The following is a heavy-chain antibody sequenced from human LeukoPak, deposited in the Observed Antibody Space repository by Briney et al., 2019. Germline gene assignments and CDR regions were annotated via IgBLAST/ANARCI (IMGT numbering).Heavy chain of an antibody. CDR3: AKDRPNYYDSSGHYYRRNGDY. V-gene: IGHV3-23*01. CDR1: GGSFSGCY. J-gene: IGHJ4*02. CDR2: ITSSGGST. Sequence: ETLSLTCAVYGGSFSGCYWSWVRQAPGKGLEWVSSITSSGGSTYYAGSVKGQFTISRDNSKSTVYLQMNSLRAEDTAVYYCAKDRPNYYDSSGHYYRRNGDYWGQGTLVTVSS. D-gene: IGHD3-22*01.